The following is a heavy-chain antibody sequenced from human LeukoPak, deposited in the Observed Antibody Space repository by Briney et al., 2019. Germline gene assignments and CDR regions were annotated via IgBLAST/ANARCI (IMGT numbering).Heavy chain of an antibody. J-gene: IGHJ4*02. CDR3: AKVGPAYYYDFWSGPHAAPYFDY. CDR2: ISGSGGST. D-gene: IGHD3-3*01. CDR1: GFTFSSYA. V-gene: IGHV3-23*01. Sequence: GGSLRLSCAASGFTFSSYAMSWVRQAPGKGLEWVSAISGSGGSTYYADSVKGRFTISRDNSKNTPYLQMNSLRAEDTAVYYCAKVGPAYYYDFWSGPHAAPYFDYWGQGTLVTVSS.